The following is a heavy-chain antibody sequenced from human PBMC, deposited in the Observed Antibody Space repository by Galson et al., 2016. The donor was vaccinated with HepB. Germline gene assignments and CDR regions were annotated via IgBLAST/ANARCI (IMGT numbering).Heavy chain of an antibody. V-gene: IGHV1-69*06. CDR3: ARGVSLTGYLEWFDP. J-gene: IGHJ5*02. D-gene: IGHD3-9*01. CDR2: IIPIFGTA. CDR1: GGTFSSYG. Sequence: SVKVSCKASGGTFSSYGITWVRQAPGQGLEWMGGIIPIFGTANYAQKFQGRVTITADKSTSTDYMELSSLRSDDTAVYYCARGVSLTGYLEWFDPWGQGTLVTVSS.